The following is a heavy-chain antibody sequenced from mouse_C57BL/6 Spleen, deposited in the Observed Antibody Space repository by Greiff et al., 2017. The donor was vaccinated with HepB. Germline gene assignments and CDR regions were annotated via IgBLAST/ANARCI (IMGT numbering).Heavy chain of an antibody. J-gene: IGHJ1*03. Sequence: QVQLQQPGAELVMPGASVKLSCKASGYTFTSYWMHWVKQRPGQGLEWIGEIDPSDSYTNYNQKFKGKSTLTVDKSSSTAYMQLSSLTSEDSAVYYCARSCSSYDWYFDVWGTGTTVTVSS. D-gene: IGHD1-1*01. CDR3: ARSCSSYDWYFDV. V-gene: IGHV1-69*01. CDR2: IDPSDSYT. CDR1: GYTFTSYW.